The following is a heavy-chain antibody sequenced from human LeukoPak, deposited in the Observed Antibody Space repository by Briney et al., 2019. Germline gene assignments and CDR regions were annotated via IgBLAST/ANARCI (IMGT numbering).Heavy chain of an antibody. Sequence: GASVKVSCKASGGTFSSYAISWVRQAPGQGLEWMGGIIPIFGTANYAQKFQGRVTITTDESTSTAYMELSSLRSEDTAVYYCARSFHPKRPRVILRFLEWLLCDWGQGTLVTVSS. D-gene: IGHD3-3*01. CDR3: ARSFHPKRPRVILRFLEWLLCD. CDR1: GGTFSSYA. V-gene: IGHV1-69*05. J-gene: IGHJ4*02. CDR2: IIPIFGTA.